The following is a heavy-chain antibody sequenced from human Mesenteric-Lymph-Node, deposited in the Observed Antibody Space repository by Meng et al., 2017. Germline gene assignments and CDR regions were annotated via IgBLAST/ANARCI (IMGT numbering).Heavy chain of an antibody. CDR2: MNQDGSQK. CDR1: GFTFSSYW. Sequence: GGSLRLSCVASGFTFSSYWMSWVRQAPGKGLEWVANMNQDGSQKYYLDSVKGRFTISGDNARNSLYLQMNSLRAEDSAVYYCTRDEQGVYYYGMDDWGQGTTVTVSS. V-gene: IGHV3-7*01. J-gene: IGHJ6*02. CDR3: TRDEQGVYYYGMDD. D-gene: IGHD1/OR15-1a*01.